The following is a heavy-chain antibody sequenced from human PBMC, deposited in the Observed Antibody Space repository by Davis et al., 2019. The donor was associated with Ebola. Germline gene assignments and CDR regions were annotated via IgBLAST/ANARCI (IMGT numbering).Heavy chain of an antibody. CDR3: ARAKREYNWFDP. Sequence: SETLSLTCTVSGASITDFYWSWVRRPPGKGLEWIGYTYNSGSTKYNPSLESRVIISVDTSRNQIFLTLNSVTAADTAVYYCARAKREYNWFDPWGQGTLVTVSS. CDR1: GASITDFY. CDR2: TYNSGST. D-gene: IGHD3-10*01. J-gene: IGHJ5*02. V-gene: IGHV4-59*01.